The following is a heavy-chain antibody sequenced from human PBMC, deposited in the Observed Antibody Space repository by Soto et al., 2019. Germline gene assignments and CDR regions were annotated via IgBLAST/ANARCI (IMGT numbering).Heavy chain of an antibody. D-gene: IGHD3-3*01. CDR3: TTNPVTIFGYGMDV. CDR1: GFTFSNAW. V-gene: IGHV3-15*01. CDR2: IKSKTDGGTT. Sequence: PWWSLRLSCAASGFTFSNAWMSWFRQAPGKGLEWVGRIKSKTDGGTTDYAAPVKGRFTISRDDSKNTLYLQMNSLKTEDTAVYYCTTNPVTIFGYGMDVWGQGTTVTVSS. J-gene: IGHJ6*02.